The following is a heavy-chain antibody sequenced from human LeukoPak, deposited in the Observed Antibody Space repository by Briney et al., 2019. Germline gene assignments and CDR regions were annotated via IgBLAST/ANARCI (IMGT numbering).Heavy chain of an antibody. Sequence: PGGSLRLSCAASGFTFNSYWMSWVRQAPGKGLEWVANIKQDGSEKCYVDSVKGRFTISRDNAKNSLYLQMNSLRAEDTAVYYCARDSGDYYMDVWGKGTTVTVSS. CDR2: IKQDGSEK. CDR1: GFTFNSYW. V-gene: IGHV3-7*01. D-gene: IGHD2-15*01. J-gene: IGHJ6*03. CDR3: ARDSGDYYMDV.